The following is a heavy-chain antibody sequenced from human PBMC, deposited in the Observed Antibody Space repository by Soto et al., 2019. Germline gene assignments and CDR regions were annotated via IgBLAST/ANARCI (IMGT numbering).Heavy chain of an antibody. Sequence: QVQLVQSGAEVKKPGSSVKVSCKASGGTFSSYAISWVRQAPGQGLEWMGGIIPIFGTANYAQKFQGRVTITADESTSTAYSEVGSLRSEDTAVYYCARDRGYCSGGSCNWFDPWGQGTLVTVSS. D-gene: IGHD2-15*01. CDR3: ARDRGYCSGGSCNWFDP. CDR1: GGTFSSYA. J-gene: IGHJ5*02. V-gene: IGHV1-69*01. CDR2: IIPIFGTA.